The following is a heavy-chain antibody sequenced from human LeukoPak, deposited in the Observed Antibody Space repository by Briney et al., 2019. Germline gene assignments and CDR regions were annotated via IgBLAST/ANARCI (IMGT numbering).Heavy chain of an antibody. Sequence: KPGGSLRLSCAASGFPFSSYSMNWVRQAPGKGLEWVSSISSSSSYIDYADSVKGRFTISRDNAKNSLYLQMNSLRAEDTAVYFCARDHGIVVVTASRLDSWGQGTLVTVSS. D-gene: IGHD2-21*02. CDR1: GFPFSSYS. V-gene: IGHV3-21*01. J-gene: IGHJ4*02. CDR3: ARDHGIVVVTASRLDS. CDR2: ISSSSSYI.